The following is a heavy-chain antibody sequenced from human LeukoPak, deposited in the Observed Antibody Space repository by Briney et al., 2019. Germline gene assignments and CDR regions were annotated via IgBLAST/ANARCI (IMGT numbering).Heavy chain of an antibody. Sequence: PSETLSLTCTVSGGSISSDTYHWSWIRQPAGTGLEWIGRIHTSGITNYTPSLKSRATISADTSKNQFSLKLTSVTAADTAIYYCARAQYDFLTGYYNAFDYWGQGNVVTVSS. J-gene: IGHJ4*02. D-gene: IGHD3-9*01. CDR1: GGSISSDTYH. CDR3: ARAQYDFLTGYYNAFDY. V-gene: IGHV4-61*02. CDR2: IHTSGIT.